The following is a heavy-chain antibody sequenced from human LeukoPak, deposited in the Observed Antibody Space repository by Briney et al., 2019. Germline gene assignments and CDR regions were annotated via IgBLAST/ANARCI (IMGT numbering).Heavy chain of an antibody. CDR1: GGTFNSYA. V-gene: IGHV1-69*04. CDR3: ARDYYDSSEGGPFDI. Sequence: ASVKVSCKASGGTFNSYAISWVRQAPGQGLEWMGRIIPILGIANYAQKFQGRVTITADKSTSTAYMELSSLRSEDTAVYYCARDYYDSSEGGPFDIWGQGTLVTVSS. J-gene: IGHJ4*02. D-gene: IGHD3-22*01. CDR2: IIPILGIA.